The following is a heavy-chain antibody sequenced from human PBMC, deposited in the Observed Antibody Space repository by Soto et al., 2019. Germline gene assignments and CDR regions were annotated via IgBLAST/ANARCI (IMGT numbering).Heavy chain of an antibody. Sequence: PSETLSLTCTVSGGSISSGGYYWSWIRQHPGKGLEWIGYIYYSGSTYYNPSLKSRVTISVDTSKNQFSLKLSSVTAADTAVYYCARDKNGGGLYDYWGQGTLVTVSS. D-gene: IGHD1-1*01. CDR2: IYYSGST. V-gene: IGHV4-31*03. J-gene: IGHJ4*02. CDR1: GGSISSGGYY. CDR3: ARDKNGGGLYDY.